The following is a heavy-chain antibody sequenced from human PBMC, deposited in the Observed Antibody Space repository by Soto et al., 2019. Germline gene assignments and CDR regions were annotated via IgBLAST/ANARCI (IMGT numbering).Heavy chain of an antibody. J-gene: IGHJ6*03. D-gene: IGHD2-21*01. Sequence: QVQLQESGPGLVEPSGTLSLTCAVSSGSISNNWWGWVRQPPGKGLEWIGEIYHSGTTKYNPSLKRRVTISVDKSKNQFSLKLSSVTAADTAVYYCTRPYSYYMDVWGKGTTVTVSS. V-gene: IGHV4-4*02. CDR1: SGSISNNW. CDR3: TRPYSYYMDV. CDR2: IYHSGTT.